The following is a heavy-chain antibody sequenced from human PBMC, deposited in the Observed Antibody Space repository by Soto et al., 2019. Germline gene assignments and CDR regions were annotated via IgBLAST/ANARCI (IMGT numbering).Heavy chain of an antibody. CDR1: GFTFSSYG. CDR2: ISYDGSNK. Sequence: QVQLVESGGGVVQPGRSLRLSCAASGFTFSSYGMHWVRQAPGKGLEWVAVISYDGSNKYYADSVKGRFTISRDKSKNTLYLQMNSLRAEDTAVYYCAPEDYYYMDVWGKGTTVTVSS. J-gene: IGHJ6*03. CDR3: APEDYYYMDV. V-gene: IGHV3-30*03.